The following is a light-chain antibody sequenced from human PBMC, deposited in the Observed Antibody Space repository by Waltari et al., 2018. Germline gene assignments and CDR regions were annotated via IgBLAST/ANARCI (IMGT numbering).Light chain of an antibody. CDR3: QQFHDYPWT. CDR1: QGVSTY. J-gene: IGKJ1*01. V-gene: IGKV1-9*01. CDR2: EAS. Sequence: IQLTQSPSSLSASVGDTITITFRASQGVSTYLAWLQQKPGRAPKVLIFEASTLQSGVPSRFSGRGSGTDFTRTISSLQPGDFATYCCQQFHDYPWTFGQGTKVESK.